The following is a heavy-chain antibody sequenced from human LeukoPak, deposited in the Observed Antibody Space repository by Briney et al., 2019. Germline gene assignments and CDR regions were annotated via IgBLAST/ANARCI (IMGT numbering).Heavy chain of an antibody. CDR2: ISSSGSTI. J-gene: IGHJ4*02. D-gene: IGHD3-22*01. CDR3: AREATDYYDSSGYYCDY. Sequence: PGGSLRLSCAASGFTFSDYYMSWIRQAPGEGLEWVSYISSSGSTIYYADSVKGRFTISRDNAKNSLYLQMNSLRAEDTAVYYCAREATDYYDSSGYYCDYWGQGTLVTVSS. CDR1: GFTFSDYY. V-gene: IGHV3-11*01.